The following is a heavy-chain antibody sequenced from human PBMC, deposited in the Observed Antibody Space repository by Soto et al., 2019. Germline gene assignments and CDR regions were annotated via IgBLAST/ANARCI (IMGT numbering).Heavy chain of an antibody. V-gene: IGHV3-53*01. J-gene: IGHJ4*02. CDR1: GFTVSSNY. D-gene: IGHD5-18*01. CDR2: IYSGGST. Sequence: PGGSLRLSCAASGFTVSSNYMSWVRQAPGKGLEWVSVIYSGGSTYYADSVKGRFTISRDNSKNTLYLQMNSLRAEDTAVYYCARSVLTKGYSYGYHYFDYWGQGTLVTVSS. CDR3: ARSVLTKGYSYGYHYFDY.